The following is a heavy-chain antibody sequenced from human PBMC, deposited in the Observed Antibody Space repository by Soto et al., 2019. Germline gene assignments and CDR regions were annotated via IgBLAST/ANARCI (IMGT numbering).Heavy chain of an antibody. Sequence: SETLSLTCAVYGGSFSGYYWSWIRQPPGKGLEWIGEINHSGSTNYNPSLKSRVTISVDTSKNQSSLKLSSVTAADTAVYYCARDRRYSSCWYTHPYYYYGMDVWGQGTTVTVSS. CDR2: INHSGST. J-gene: IGHJ6*02. CDR3: ARDRRYSSCWYTHPYYYYGMDV. V-gene: IGHV4-34*01. D-gene: IGHD6-13*01. CDR1: GGSFSGYY.